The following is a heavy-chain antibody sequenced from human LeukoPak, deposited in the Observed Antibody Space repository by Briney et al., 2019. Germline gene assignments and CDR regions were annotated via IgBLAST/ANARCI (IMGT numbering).Heavy chain of an antibody. CDR2: INHSGST. V-gene: IGHV4-34*01. Sequence: KPSETLSLTCAVYGGSFSGYYWSWIRQPPGKGLEWIGEINHSGSTNYDPSLKSRVTISVDTSKNQFSLKLSSVTAADTAVYYCAIVTIYGVVPFDIWGQGTMVTVSS. CDR1: GGSFSGYY. D-gene: IGHD3-3*01. J-gene: IGHJ3*02. CDR3: AIVTIYGVVPFDI.